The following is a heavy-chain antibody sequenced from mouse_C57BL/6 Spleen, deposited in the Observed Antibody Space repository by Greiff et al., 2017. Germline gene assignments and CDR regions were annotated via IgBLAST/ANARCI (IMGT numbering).Heavy chain of an antibody. CDR1: GYAFTNYL. CDR3: ARDYYGSSPYYFDY. Sequence: VQLQQSGAELVRPGTSVKVSCKASGYAFTNYLIAWVKQRPGQGLEWIGVINPGSGGTNYNEKFKGKATLTADKSSSTAYMQLSSLTSEDSAVYFCARDYYGSSPYYFDYWGQGTTLAVSS. CDR2: INPGSGGT. J-gene: IGHJ2*01. V-gene: IGHV1-54*01. D-gene: IGHD1-1*01.